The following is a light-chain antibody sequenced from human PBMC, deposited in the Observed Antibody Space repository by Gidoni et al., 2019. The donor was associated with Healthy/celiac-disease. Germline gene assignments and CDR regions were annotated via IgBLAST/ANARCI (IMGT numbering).Light chain of an antibody. CDR2: TAS. Sequence: DIQMTQSPSSLSASVGDRVTITGRASQSISSWLNWYQQKPGKAPKLLIYTASSLQSGVPSRFSGSGSGTEFTLTISSLQPEDFATYYCQQYYSTPMTFGRGTKVEIK. CDR3: QQYYSTPMT. J-gene: IGKJ1*01. CDR1: QSISSW. V-gene: IGKV1-39*01.